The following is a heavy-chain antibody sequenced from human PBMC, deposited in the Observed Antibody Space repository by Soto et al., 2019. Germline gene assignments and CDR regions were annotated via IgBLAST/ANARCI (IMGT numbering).Heavy chain of an antibody. CDR3: ARDRRDGYKRYFEI. CDR2: ISFSGAT. D-gene: IGHD3-9*01. Sequence: SETLSLTCTVSGVSITSYFWSWIRQTPGKGLDWIGSISFSGATYSNPSLKGRAALSVDTSENHLSLTLNSVTSADTAVYFCARDRRDGYKRYFEIWGQGNQVPVAS. CDR1: GVSITSYF. V-gene: IGHV4-59*01. J-gene: IGHJ4*02.